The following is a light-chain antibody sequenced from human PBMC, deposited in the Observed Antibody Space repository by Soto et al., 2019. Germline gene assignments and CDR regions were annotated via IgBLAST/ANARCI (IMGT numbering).Light chain of an antibody. Sequence: DIQMTQSPSSLSASVGDSVAITCRASQDISNFLNWYQQTPGKAPKLLIYDASNLETGVPSRFSGSGSGTDFTFTISSLQPEDIATYYCQQYDNLPLTFGGGTKVDIK. CDR2: DAS. J-gene: IGKJ4*01. CDR3: QQYDNLPLT. V-gene: IGKV1-33*01. CDR1: QDISNF.